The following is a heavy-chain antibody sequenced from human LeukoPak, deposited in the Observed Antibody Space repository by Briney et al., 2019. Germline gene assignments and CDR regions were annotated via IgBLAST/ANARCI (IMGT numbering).Heavy chain of an antibody. D-gene: IGHD2-2*01. J-gene: IGHJ5*02. CDR2: ISGSGGST. CDR1: GFTFSSYA. Sequence: GGSLRLSCAASGFTFSSYAMSWVRQAPGKGLEWVSAISGSGGSTYYADSVKGRFTISRDNSKNTLYLQMNSLRAEDTAVYYCAKGRGCSSTSCYGVGYWFDPWGQGTLVTVSS. V-gene: IGHV3-23*01. CDR3: AKGRGCSSTSCYGVGYWFDP.